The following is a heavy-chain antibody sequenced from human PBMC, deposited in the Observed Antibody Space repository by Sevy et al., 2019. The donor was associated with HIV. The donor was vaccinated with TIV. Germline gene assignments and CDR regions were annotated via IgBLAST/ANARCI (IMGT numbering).Heavy chain of an antibody. CDR1: GFTFDDYA. J-gene: IGHJ4*02. D-gene: IGHD3-22*01. CDR2: ISWNSGSI. Sequence: GGSLRLSCAASGFTFDDYAMHWVRQAPGKGLEWVSGISWNSGSIGYADSVKGRFTISRDNAKNSLYLQMNRLRAEDTALYYCAKDTTYYYDSSGSYRYFDYWGQGTLVTVSS. V-gene: IGHV3-9*01. CDR3: AKDTTYYYDSSGSYRYFDY.